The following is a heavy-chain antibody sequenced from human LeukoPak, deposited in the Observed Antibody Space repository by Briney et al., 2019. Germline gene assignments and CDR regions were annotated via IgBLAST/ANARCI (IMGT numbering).Heavy chain of an antibody. CDR1: GDTLTELS. V-gene: IGHV1-24*01. CDR3: ATEGCSGGSCPPKFDY. J-gene: IGHJ4*02. D-gene: IGHD2-15*01. Sequence: ASVKVSCKVSGDTLTELSMHWVRQAPGKGLEWMGGFDPEDGETIYAQKFQGRVTMTEDTSTDTAYMELSSLRSEDTAVYCCATEGCSGGSCPPKFDYWGQGTLVTVSS. CDR2: FDPEDGET.